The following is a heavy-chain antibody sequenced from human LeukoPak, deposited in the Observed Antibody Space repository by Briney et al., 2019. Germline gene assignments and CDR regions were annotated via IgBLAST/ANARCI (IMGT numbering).Heavy chain of an antibody. J-gene: IGHJ6*03. CDR2: INHSGST. V-gene: IGHV4-34*01. CDR3: ARAPPDTAMVRKYYYYMDV. Sequence: PSETLSLTCAVYGGSFSGYYWSWIRQPPGKGLEWIGEINHSGSTNYNPSLKSRVTISVDTSKNQFSLKLSSVTAADTAVYYCARAPPDTAMVRKYYYYMDVWGKGTTVTVSS. D-gene: IGHD5-18*01. CDR1: GGSFSGYY.